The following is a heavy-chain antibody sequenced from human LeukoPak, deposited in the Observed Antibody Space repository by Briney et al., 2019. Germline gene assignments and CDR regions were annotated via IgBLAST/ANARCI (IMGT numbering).Heavy chain of an antibody. V-gene: IGHV3-7*01. Sequence: PGGSLRLSCEASEFTFSSYWMSWVRQAPGKGLEWVANIKGDGREIYYMDSVKGRFTISRDNGKNSLYLQMNSLRAEDTAVYYCARSAGWRSYINYWGQGTLVTVS. CDR1: EFTFSSYW. J-gene: IGHJ4*02. CDR2: IKGDGREI. D-gene: IGHD3-16*01. CDR3: ARSAGWRSYINY.